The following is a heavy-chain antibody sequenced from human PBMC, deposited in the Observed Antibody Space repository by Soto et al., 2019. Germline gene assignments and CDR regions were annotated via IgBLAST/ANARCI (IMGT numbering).Heavy chain of an antibody. J-gene: IGHJ3*02. V-gene: IGHV4-34*01. CDR1: GGSFSGYY. CDR2: INHSGST. CDR3: ARGYRARIFSGIDAFDI. Sequence: PSETLSLTYAVYGGSFSGYYWSWIRQPPGKGLEWIGEINHSGSTNYNPSLKSRVTISVDTSKNQFSLKLSSVTAADTAVYYCARGYRARIFSGIDAFDIWGQGTMVTVSS. D-gene: IGHD3-9*01.